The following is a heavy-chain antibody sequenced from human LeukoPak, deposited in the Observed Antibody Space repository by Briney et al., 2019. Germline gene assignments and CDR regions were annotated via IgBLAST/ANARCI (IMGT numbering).Heavy chain of an antibody. V-gene: IGHV4-59*01. D-gene: IGHD2-15*01. Sequence: SETLSLTCTVSGDSFRSYYWSWIRQPPGKGLEWIGYIYYSGSTNYNPSLKSRVTISVDTSKNQFSLKLSSVTAADTAVYYCARYWGYCSGGSCLVRWFDPWGQGTLVTVSS. J-gene: IGHJ5*02. CDR3: ARYWGYCSGGSCLVRWFDP. CDR1: GDSFRSYY. CDR2: IYYSGST.